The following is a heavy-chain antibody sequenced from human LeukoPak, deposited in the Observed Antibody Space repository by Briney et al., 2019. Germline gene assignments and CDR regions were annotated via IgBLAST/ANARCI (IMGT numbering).Heavy chain of an antibody. CDR1: GGSISSGGYS. J-gene: IGHJ4*02. Sequence: SETLSLTCAVSGGSISSGGYSWSWIRQPPGKGLEWIGYIYYSGGTYYNPSLKSRVTISVDTSKNQFSLKLSTVTAADTAVYYCARAIVGATLGPPFDYWGQGTLVTVSS. CDR3: ARAIVGATLGPPFDY. V-gene: IGHV4-30-4*07. D-gene: IGHD1-26*01. CDR2: IYYSGGT.